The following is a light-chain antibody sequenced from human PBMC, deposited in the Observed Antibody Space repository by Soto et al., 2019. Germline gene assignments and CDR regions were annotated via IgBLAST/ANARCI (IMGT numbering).Light chain of an antibody. CDR3: QQYYSTPLT. J-gene: IGKJ4*01. V-gene: IGKV4-1*01. CDR2: WAS. CDR1: QSVLYSSDNKNY. Sequence: DFVMTQSPDSLAVSLGERATINCRSSQSVLYSSDNKNYFAWYQQKPGQPPKLIIYWASTRESGVPDRFSGSGSGTDFTLTISSLQAEDVAVYYCQQYYSTPLTFGGGTKVDSK.